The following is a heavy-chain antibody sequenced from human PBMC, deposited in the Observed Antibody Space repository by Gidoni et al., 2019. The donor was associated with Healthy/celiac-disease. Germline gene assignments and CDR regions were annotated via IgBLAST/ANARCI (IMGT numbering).Heavy chain of an antibody. D-gene: IGHD2-15*01. CDR2: IWYDGSNK. J-gene: IGHJ4*02. V-gene: IGHV3-33*01. Sequence: QVQLVESGGGVVQPGRSLRLSCSASGFTFSSYGMHWVRQAPGKGLEWVAVIWYDGSNKYYADSVKGRFTISRDNSKNTLYLQMNSLRAEDTAVYYCARDLLRYFDYWGQGTLVTVSS. CDR3: ARDLLRYFDY. CDR1: GFTFSSYG.